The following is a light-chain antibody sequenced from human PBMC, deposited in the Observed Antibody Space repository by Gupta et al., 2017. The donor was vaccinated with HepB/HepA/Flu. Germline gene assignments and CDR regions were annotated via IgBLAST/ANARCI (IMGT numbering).Light chain of an antibody. CDR1: KLGEKF. J-gene: IGLJ2*01. Sequence: SSELTQPPSVSVSPGQTATFTCSGDKLGEKFANWYQQRPGQSPVLVIYKDSKRPSGSPERLSGSNSGNTATLTIRGTQAMDEADYYCQAWDSYNVVFGGGTKLTVL. CDR2: KDS. CDR3: QAWDSYNVV. V-gene: IGLV3-1*01.